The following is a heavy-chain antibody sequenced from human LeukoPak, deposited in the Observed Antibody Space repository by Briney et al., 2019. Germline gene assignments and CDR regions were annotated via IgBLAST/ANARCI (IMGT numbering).Heavy chain of an antibody. CDR1: GGSFSGYY. CDR3: ARQRGIQLWYKYYFGY. J-gene: IGHJ4*02. CDR2: INHSGST. V-gene: IGHV4-34*01. D-gene: IGHD5-18*01. Sequence: SETPSLTCAVYGGSFSGYYWSWIRQPPGKGLEWIGEINHSGSTNYNPSLKSRVTISVDTSKNQFSLKLSSVTAADTAVYYCARQRGIQLWYKYYFGYWGQGTLVTVSS.